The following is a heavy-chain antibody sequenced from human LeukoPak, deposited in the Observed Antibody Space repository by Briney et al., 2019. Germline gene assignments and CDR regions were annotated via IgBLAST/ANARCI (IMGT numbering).Heavy chain of an antibody. J-gene: IGHJ5*02. V-gene: IGHV1-18*01. D-gene: IGHD6-13*01. CDR3: ARVFCSSSHDMVCGFDP. CDR2: ISAYNGNT. Sequence: ASVKVSCKASGYTFTSYGISWVRQAPGQGLEWMGWISAYNGNTNYAQKLQGRVTMTTDTSTSTAYMELRSLRSDDTAVYYCARVFCSSSHDMVCGFDPWGQGTLVTVSS. CDR1: GYTFTSYG.